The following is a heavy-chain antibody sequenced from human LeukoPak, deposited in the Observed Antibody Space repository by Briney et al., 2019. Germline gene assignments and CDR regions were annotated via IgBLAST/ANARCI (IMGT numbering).Heavy chain of an antibody. Sequence: ASVKVCCEASGYTFTSYGISWVRQAPGQGLEWMGWISAYNDNTNYAQKLQGRVTMTTDTSTSTAYMELRSLRSDDTAVYYCASERTDVPDAFDIWGQGTMVTVSS. CDR2: ISAYNDNT. CDR1: GYTFTSYG. J-gene: IGHJ3*02. CDR3: ASERTDVPDAFDI. V-gene: IGHV1-18*01.